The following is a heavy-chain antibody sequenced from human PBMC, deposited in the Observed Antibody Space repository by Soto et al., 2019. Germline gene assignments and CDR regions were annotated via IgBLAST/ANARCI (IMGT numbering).Heavy chain of an antibody. CDR2: IYYSGST. D-gene: IGHD1-1*01. CDR3: ARHGWNVLHYYYMDV. J-gene: IGHJ6*03. CDR1: GGSISSSSYY. V-gene: IGHV4-39*01. Sequence: QLQLQESGPGLVKPSETLSLTCTVSGGSISSSSYYWGWIRQPPGKELEWIGSIYYSGSTYYNPSLKSRVTISVDTSKNQFSLKLSSVTAADTAVYYCARHGWNVLHYYYMDVWGKGTTVTVSS.